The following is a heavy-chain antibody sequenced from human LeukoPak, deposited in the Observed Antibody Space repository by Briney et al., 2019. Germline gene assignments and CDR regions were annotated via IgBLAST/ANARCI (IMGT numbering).Heavy chain of an antibody. CDR3: GRSNTVISRGFVDH. D-gene: IGHD2-21*01. CDR2: ISSSSSYI. J-gene: IGHJ4*02. CDR1: EFTCSTYW. Sequence: PGGSLRLSCAASEFTCSTYWISWLRQAPGKGLEGVSSISSSSSYIYYADSVRGRLIIFRDNDKKSVYLQMNSLTVEDTAVYYCGRSNTVISRGFVDHWGLGTLVTVSS. V-gene: IGHV3-21*04.